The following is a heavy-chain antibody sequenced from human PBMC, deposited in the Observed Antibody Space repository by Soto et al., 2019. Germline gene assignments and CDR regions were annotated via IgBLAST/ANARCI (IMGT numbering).Heavy chain of an antibody. D-gene: IGHD6-19*01. J-gene: IGHJ4*02. CDR2: INAGNGNT. CDR3: ARDRLAGLNDY. CDR1: GYTFTSYA. V-gene: IGHV1-3*01. Sequence: ASVKVSCKACGYTFTSYAMHWVRQAPGQRLEWMGWINAGNGNTKYSQKFQGRVTITRDTSASTAYMELSSLRSEDTAVYYCARDRLAGLNDYWGQGTLVTVSS.